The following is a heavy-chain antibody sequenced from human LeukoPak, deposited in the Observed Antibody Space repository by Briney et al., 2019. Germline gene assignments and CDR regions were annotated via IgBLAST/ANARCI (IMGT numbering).Heavy chain of an antibody. V-gene: IGHV1-2*02. CDR3: ARDLLMYYDGSGDST. CDR2: INPHSGRT. CDR1: GYTFTGYY. Sequence: GSVIVSCKASGYTFTGYYMHWVRQAPGQGLEWMGWINPHSGRTNYAQKFQGRGTMTRDTSISTAYMELSRLRSDDTAVYYCARDLLMYYDGSGDSTWGQGTCVSVSS. J-gene: IGHJ5*02. D-gene: IGHD3-10*01.